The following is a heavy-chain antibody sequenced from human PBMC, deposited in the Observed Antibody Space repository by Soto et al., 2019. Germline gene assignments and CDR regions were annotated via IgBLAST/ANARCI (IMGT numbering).Heavy chain of an antibody. CDR1: GFTFSSYA. J-gene: IGHJ4*02. CDR2: ISGSGGST. V-gene: IGHV3-23*01. CDR3: VKVGDYGSGSYRTN. D-gene: IGHD3-10*01. Sequence: EVQLLESGGGLVQPGGSLRLSCAASGFTFSSYARSWVRQAPGKGLEWVSAISGSGGSTYYADSVKGRFTISRDNSKNKLYRQMNSLRAENTAIYYCVKVGDYGSGSYRTNWGQGTLVTVSS.